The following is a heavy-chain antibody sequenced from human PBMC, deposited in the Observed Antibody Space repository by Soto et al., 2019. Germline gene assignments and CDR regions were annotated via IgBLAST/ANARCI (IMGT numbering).Heavy chain of an antibody. CDR3: ARDQYGRRVVVPAAIPRSNYYYYGMDV. CDR2: IYYSGST. V-gene: IGHV4-59*01. CDR1: GGSISSYY. Sequence: SETLSLTCTVSGGSISSYYWSWIRQPPGKGLEWIGYIYYSGSTNYNPSLKSRVTTSVDTSKNQFSLKLSSVTAADTAVYYCARDQYGRRVVVPAAIPRSNYYYYGMDVWGQGTTVTVSS. D-gene: IGHD2-2*01. J-gene: IGHJ6*02.